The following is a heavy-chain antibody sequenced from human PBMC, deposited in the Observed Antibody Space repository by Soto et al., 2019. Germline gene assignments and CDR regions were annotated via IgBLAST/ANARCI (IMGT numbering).Heavy chain of an antibody. Sequence: VQLVQSGAEVKKPGSSVKVSCKASGGTFSSYAISWVRQAPVQGLEWMGGVIPISGTANNAQTFQGRVTITADEYTSTAYMELSSLRSADTAVYYCARSQGSSTSLEIYYYYYYGMDVWGQGTTVTVSS. D-gene: IGHD2-2*01. CDR3: ARSQGSSTSLEIYYYYYYGMDV. CDR1: GGTFSSYA. CDR2: VIPISGTA. V-gene: IGHV1-69*01. J-gene: IGHJ6*02.